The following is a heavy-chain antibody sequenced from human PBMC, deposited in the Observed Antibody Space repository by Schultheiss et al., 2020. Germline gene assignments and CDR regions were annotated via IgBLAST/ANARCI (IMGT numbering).Heavy chain of an antibody. CDR3: ANPYCSGGSCKGAFDI. CDR2: IYTSGST. J-gene: IGHJ3*02. V-gene: IGHV4-61*02. CDR1: GGSISSGSYY. D-gene: IGHD2-15*01. Sequence: SETLSLTCTVSGGSISSGSYYWSWIRQPAGKGLEWIGRIYTSGSTNYNPSLKSRVTISIDTSKNQFSLKLSSVTAADTAVYYCANPYCSGGSCKGAFDIWGQGTMVTVSS.